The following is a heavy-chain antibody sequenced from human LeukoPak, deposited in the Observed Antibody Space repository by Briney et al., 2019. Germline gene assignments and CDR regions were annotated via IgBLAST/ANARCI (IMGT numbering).Heavy chain of an antibody. CDR2: IYTSGST. D-gene: IGHD3-22*01. CDR1: GGSISSYY. J-gene: IGHJ3*02. CDR3: ARGGLNYYDSSGYYPDAFDI. Sequence: PSETLSLTCTVSGGSISSYYWSWIRQPAGKGLEWIGRIYTSGSTNYNPSLKSRVTMSVDTSKNQFSLKLSSVTAADTAVYYCARGGLNYYDSSGYYPDAFDIWGQGTMVTVSS. V-gene: IGHV4-4*07.